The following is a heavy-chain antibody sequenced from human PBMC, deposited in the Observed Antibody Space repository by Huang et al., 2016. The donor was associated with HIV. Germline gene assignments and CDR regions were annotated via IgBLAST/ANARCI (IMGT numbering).Heavy chain of an antibody. CDR1: GFTFSNYV. Sequence: QVQLVESGGGVVQPGTSLRLSCAASGFTFSNYVMNWVRQAAGKGLEWVAVISNEGSTKYYADSVKGRFTISRDNSKNTVYLQMNSLRAEDTAVYYCARSEPSRYYFDYWGQGTLVTVSS. CDR3: ARSEPSRYYFDY. V-gene: IGHV3-30-3*01. CDR2: ISNEGSTK. J-gene: IGHJ4*02.